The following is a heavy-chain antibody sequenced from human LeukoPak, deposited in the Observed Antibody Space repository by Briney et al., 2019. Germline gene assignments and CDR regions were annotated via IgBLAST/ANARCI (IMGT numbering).Heavy chain of an antibody. Sequence: SETLSLTCTVSGNSISSGDYYWSWIRQPAGKGLEWIGRIYTSGSTTYNPSLKSRVTISGDTSENQFSLKLSSVTAADTAVYYCARARSGIAGFDPWGQGTLVTVSS. V-gene: IGHV4-61*02. J-gene: IGHJ5*02. CDR1: GNSISSGDYY. D-gene: IGHD6-13*01. CDR3: ARARSGIAGFDP. CDR2: IYTSGST.